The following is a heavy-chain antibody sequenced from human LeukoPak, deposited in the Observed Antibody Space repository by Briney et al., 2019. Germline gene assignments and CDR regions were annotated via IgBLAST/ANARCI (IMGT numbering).Heavy chain of an antibody. V-gene: IGHV3-21*06. Sequence: AGSLSLSCEASGFTFNTYNMNWSRQPPGKKLEGVSSIDSSGGYMFYADSVKGRFIISRDNAKDSLYLQMNSLRVEDTAVYYCARGGSGYSYGKIDSWGQGTLVTVSS. CDR2: IDSSGGYM. CDR1: GFTFNTYN. J-gene: IGHJ4*02. D-gene: IGHD5-18*01. CDR3: ARGGSGYSYGKIDS.